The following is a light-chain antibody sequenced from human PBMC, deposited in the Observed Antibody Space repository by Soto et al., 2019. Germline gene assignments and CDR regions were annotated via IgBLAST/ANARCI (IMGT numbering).Light chain of an antibody. CDR2: KVS. Sequence: DVVMTQSPLSLPVTLGQPASISCSSSQSLVSSDGNTFLSWFQQRPGQSPRRLIYKVSNRDSGVPDRFSGSGSATDFTLKISRVEAEDVGVYYCMQGTHWPPITFGQGTRLEIK. CDR3: MQGTHWPPIT. V-gene: IGKV2-30*01. J-gene: IGKJ5*01. CDR1: QSLVSSDGNTF.